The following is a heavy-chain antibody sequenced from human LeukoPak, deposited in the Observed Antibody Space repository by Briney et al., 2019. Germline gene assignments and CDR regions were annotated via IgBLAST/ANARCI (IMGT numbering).Heavy chain of an antibody. Sequence: QPGGSLRLSCAASGFTFSSYGMHWVRQAPGKGLVWVSRINSDGSSTSYADSVKGRVTISRDNAKNTLYLQMNSLRAEDTAVYYCARGPVGMTTYAFDIWGQGTMVTVSS. CDR3: ARGPVGMTTYAFDI. CDR1: GFTFSSYG. J-gene: IGHJ3*02. D-gene: IGHD4-11*01. CDR2: INSDGSST. V-gene: IGHV3-74*01.